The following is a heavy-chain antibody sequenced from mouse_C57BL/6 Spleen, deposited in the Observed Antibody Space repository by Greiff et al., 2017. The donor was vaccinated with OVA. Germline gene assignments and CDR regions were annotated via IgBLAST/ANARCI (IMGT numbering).Heavy chain of an antibody. CDR3: ARDGNYAWFAY. J-gene: IGHJ3*01. V-gene: IGHV14-2*01. CDR1: GFNITGYD. Sequence: VQLKESGAELVKPGASVKLSCTASGFNITGYDMHWVKQRTEQGLEWIGRIDPEDGETKYDPKFKGKATITADNSSNTAYLELSSLTSEDTDVYDCARDGNYAWFAYWGQGTLVTVSA. CDR2: IDPEDGET. D-gene: IGHD2-1*01.